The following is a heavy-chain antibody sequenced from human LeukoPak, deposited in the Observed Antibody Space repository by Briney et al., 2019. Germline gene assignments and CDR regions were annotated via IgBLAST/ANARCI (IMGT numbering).Heavy chain of an antibody. CDR2: ISSSGSTI. J-gene: IGHJ4*02. V-gene: IGHV3-11*01. CDR3: ARVTQGYCSGGSCYDGEDFDY. Sequence: NPGGSLRLSCAASGFTFSDYYMSWIRQAPGKGLEWVSYISSSGSTIYYADSVKGRFTISRDNAKNSLYLQMNSLRAEDTDVYYCARVTQGYCSGGSCYDGEDFDYWGQGTLVTVSS. D-gene: IGHD2-15*01. CDR1: GFTFSDYY.